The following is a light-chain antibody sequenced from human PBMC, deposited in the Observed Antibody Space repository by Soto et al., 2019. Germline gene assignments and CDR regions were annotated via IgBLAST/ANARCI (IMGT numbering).Light chain of an antibody. Sequence: DIQMTQSPSSLSASVGDRVTITCRASQSISSYLNWYQQKPGKAPKLLIYAASSLQSGVPSRFSGRGSVTDFTLTISSLQPEDFATYYCQQSYSTPGSFGQGTKVEIK. CDR3: QQSYSTPGS. CDR2: AAS. V-gene: IGKV1-39*01. CDR1: QSISSY. J-gene: IGKJ1*01.